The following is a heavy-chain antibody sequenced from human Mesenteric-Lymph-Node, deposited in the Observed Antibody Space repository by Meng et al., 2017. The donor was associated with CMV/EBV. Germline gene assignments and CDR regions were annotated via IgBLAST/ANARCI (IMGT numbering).Heavy chain of an antibody. V-gene: IGHV4-39*07. D-gene: IGHD5-18*01. CDR2: IYYSGST. J-gene: IGHJ4*02. CDR3: ARGNVGGYSYGGAVDY. Sequence: RSISRSSYYWGWIRQPPGKGLEWIGSIYYSGSTYYNPSLKSRVTISLDTSKKQFSLKLSSVTAADTAVYYCARGNVGGYSYGGAVDYWGQGTLVTVSS. CDR1: RSISRSSYY.